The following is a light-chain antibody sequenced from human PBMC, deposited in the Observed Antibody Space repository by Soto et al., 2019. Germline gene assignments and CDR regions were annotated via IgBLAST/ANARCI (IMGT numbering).Light chain of an antibody. CDR1: SSDVGGSNY. Sequence: SVLTQPASVSGSPGQSITISCTGTSSDVGGSNYVSWYQQHPGKAPKVIICEVSNRPSGVSNRFSGSKSGNTASLTISGLQAEDGADDYCSSYSCSTTLYVFGSGTRSPA. V-gene: IGLV2-14*01. CDR3: SSYSCSTTLYV. J-gene: IGLJ1*01. CDR2: EVS.